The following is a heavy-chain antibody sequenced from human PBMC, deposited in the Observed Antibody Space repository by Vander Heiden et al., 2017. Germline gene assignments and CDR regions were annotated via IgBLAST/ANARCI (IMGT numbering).Heavy chain of an antibody. CDR2: ISSSSSTI. D-gene: IGHD6-19*01. CDR3: GRGSSGWNNSDY. J-gene: IGHJ4*02. V-gene: IGHV3-48*02. Sequence: GFIFSSYSMNWVRQAPGKGLEWVSYISSSSSTIYYADSVKGRFTISRDNAKNSLYLQMNSMGDEDTAVYYRGRGSSGWNNSDYWGQGTLVTVSS. CDR1: GFIFSSYS.